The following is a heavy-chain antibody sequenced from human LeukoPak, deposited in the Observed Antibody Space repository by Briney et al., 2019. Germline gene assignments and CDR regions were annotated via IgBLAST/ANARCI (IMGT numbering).Heavy chain of an antibody. CDR2: INPNSGGT. CDR3: ARVLYTPYKLFDY. D-gene: IGHD2-2*02. J-gene: IGHJ4*02. CDR1: GYTFTGYY. Sequence: GASVKVSCEASGYTFTGYYMHWVRQAPGQGLEWMGWINPNSGGTNYAQKFQGRVTMTRDTSISTAYMELSRLRSDDTAVYYCARVLYTPYKLFDYWGQGTLVTVSS. V-gene: IGHV1-2*02.